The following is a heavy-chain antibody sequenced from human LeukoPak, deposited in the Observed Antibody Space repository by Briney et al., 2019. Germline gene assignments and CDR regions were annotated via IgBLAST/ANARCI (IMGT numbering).Heavy chain of an antibody. CDR3: ARDSSGYRADEYYFDY. Sequence: ASVKVSCKASGGTFSSCAISWVRQAPGQGLEWMGGIIPIFGTANYAQKFQGRVTITADESTSTAYMELSSLRSEDTAVYYCARDSSGYRADEYYFDYWGQGTLVTVSS. CDR2: IIPIFGTA. J-gene: IGHJ4*02. V-gene: IGHV1-69*13. CDR1: GGTFSSCA. D-gene: IGHD3-22*01.